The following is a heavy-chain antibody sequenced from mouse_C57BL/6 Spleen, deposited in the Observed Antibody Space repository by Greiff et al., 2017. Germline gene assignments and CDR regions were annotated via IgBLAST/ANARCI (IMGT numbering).Heavy chain of an antibody. D-gene: IGHD1-1*01. Sequence: EVHLVESGPGLVKPSQSLSLTCSVTGYSITSGYYWNWIRQFPGNKLEWMGYISYDGSNNYNPSLKNRISITRDTSKNQFFLKLNSVTTEDTATYYCARGATTVVADYAMDYWGQGTSVTVSS. J-gene: IGHJ4*01. CDR1: GYSITSGYY. CDR3: ARGATTVVADYAMDY. V-gene: IGHV3-6*01. CDR2: ISYDGSN.